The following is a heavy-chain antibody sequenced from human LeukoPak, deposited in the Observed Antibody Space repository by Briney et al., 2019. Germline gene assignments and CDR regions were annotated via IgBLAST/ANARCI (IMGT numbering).Heavy chain of an antibody. CDR2: ISYDGSNK. CDR1: GFTFSSYG. V-gene: IGHV3-30*03. CDR3: ARRIAAAKHFDY. D-gene: IGHD6-13*01. Sequence: PGGSLRLSCAASGFTFSSYGMHWVRQAPGKGLEWVAVISYDGSNKYYADSVKGRFTISRDNSKNTLYLQMNSLRAEDTAVYYCARRIAAAKHFDYWGQGTLVTVSS. J-gene: IGHJ4*02.